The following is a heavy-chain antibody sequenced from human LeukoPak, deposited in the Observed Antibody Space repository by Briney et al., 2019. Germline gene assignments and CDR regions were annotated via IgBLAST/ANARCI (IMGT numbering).Heavy chain of an antibody. Sequence: ASVKVSCKASGYTFTSYYMHWVRQAPGQGLEWMGLINPTGGSTGYAQKFQGRVTMTRDMSTSTVYMELSSLRSEDTAVYYCASGSTRGYDFWSGYQYYYYYYMDVWGKGTTVTVSS. CDR2: INPTGGST. CDR1: GYTFTSYY. V-gene: IGHV1-46*03. CDR3: ASGSTRGYDFWSGYQYYYYYYMDV. D-gene: IGHD3-3*01. J-gene: IGHJ6*03.